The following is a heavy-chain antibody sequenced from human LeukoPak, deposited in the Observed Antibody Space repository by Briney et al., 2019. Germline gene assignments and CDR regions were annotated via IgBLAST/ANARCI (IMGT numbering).Heavy chain of an antibody. CDR2: ISGSGGNT. J-gene: IGHJ4*02. V-gene: IGHV3-23*01. CDR3: ARAPRITMIAVVTSFDY. Sequence: GGSLRLSCAASGFTFSSYAMSWVRQTPGKGLEWVSLISGSGGNTYYADSVKGRFTISRGNSKNTLYLQMNSLRAEDTAVYYCARAPRITMIAVVTSFDYWGQGTLVTVSS. CDR1: GFTFSSYA. D-gene: IGHD3-22*01.